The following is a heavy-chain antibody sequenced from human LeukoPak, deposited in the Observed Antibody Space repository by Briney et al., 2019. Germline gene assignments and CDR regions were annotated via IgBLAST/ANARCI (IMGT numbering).Heavy chain of an antibody. CDR1: GYSISSGYY. D-gene: IGHD2/OR15-2a*01. Sequence: NSSETLSLTCAVSGYSISSGYYWGWIRQPPGKGLEWIGSIYHSGSTYYNPSLKSRVTISVDTSKNQFSLKLSSVTAADTAVYYCARVIASNYVNYWGQGTLVTVSS. V-gene: IGHV4-38-2*01. CDR2: IYHSGST. CDR3: ARVIASNYVNY. J-gene: IGHJ4*02.